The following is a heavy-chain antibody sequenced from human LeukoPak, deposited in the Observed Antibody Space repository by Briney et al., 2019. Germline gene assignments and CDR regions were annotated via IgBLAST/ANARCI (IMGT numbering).Heavy chain of an antibody. D-gene: IGHD5-18*01. CDR1: GFTFSSYA. J-gene: IGHJ4*02. CDR3: AKVSVGTAIMLADPYFDY. CDR2: ISGSGGST. Sequence: QTGGSLRLSCAASGFTFSSYAMSWVRQAPGKGLEWVSAISGSGGSTYYADSVKGRFTISRDNSKNTLYLQMNSLRAEDTAVYYCAKVSVGTAIMLADPYFDYWGQGTLVTVSS. V-gene: IGHV3-23*01.